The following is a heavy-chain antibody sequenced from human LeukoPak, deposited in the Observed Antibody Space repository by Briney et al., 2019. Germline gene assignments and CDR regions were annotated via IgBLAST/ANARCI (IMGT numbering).Heavy chain of an antibody. Sequence: SETLSLTCTVSGGSISSGSYYWSWIRQPPGKGLEWIGRIYTSGSTNYNPSLKSRVTISVDTSKNQFSLKLSSVTAADTAVYYCARTSVGYSSSWYGQWEGFDIWGQGTMVTVSS. D-gene: IGHD6-13*01. J-gene: IGHJ3*02. CDR2: IYTSGST. CDR3: ARTSVGYSSSWYGQWEGFDI. CDR1: GGSISSGSYY. V-gene: IGHV4-61*02.